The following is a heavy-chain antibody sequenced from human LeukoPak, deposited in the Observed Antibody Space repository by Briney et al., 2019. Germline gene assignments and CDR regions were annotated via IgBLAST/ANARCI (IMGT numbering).Heavy chain of an antibody. Sequence: SETLSLTCTVSGDAVYYWNWIRQPAGKGLEWIGRIYNNESTWSNPSLKSRVSMSIDTSKNQFSLKLSSVTAADAAVYYCARDIGNHFGGLDHYYYDHWGPGTLVTVSS. CDR1: GDAVYY. D-gene: IGHD2-15*01. CDR3: ARDIGNHFGGLDHYYYDH. V-gene: IGHV4-4*07. CDR2: IYNNEST. J-gene: IGHJ4*02.